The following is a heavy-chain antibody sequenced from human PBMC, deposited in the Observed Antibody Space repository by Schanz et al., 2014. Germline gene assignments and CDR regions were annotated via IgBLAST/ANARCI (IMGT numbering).Heavy chain of an antibody. CDR1: GFTFSSYS. V-gene: IGHV3-48*04. D-gene: IGHD1-26*01. Sequence: EVQLVESGGGLVQPGGSPRLSCAASGFTFSSYSMNWVRQAPGKGLEWVSYISSSSSTRYYADSVKGRFTISRDNTKNSLFLQLNSLRADDTAVYYCARNRGSGGQNWYFDLWGRGTLVTVSS. J-gene: IGHJ2*01. CDR2: ISSSSSTR. CDR3: ARNRGSGGQNWYFDL.